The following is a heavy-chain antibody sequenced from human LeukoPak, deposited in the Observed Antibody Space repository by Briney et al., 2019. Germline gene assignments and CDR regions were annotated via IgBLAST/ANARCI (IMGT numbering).Heavy chain of an antibody. J-gene: IGHJ5*02. CDR2: ISGSGGST. V-gene: IGHV3-23*01. CDR1: GFTFSSYA. D-gene: IGHD3-9*01. CDR3: AKDSGYYDILTGYPGGDWFGP. Sequence: PGGSLRLSCAASGFTFSSYAMSWVRQAPGKGLEWVSAISGSGGSTYYADSVKGRFTISRDNSKNTLYLQMNSLRAEDTAVYYCAKDSGYYDILTGYPGGDWFGPWGQGTLVTVSS.